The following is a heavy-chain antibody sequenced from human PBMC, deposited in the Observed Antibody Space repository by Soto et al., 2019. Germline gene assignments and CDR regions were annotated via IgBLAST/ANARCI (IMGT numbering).Heavy chain of an antibody. CDR1: GFTFSSYA. J-gene: IGHJ5*02. CDR3: AKSTRQPPSTRGYSYGPRLDP. Sequence: PVGSLRLSCAASGFTFSSYAMSWVRQAPGKGLEWVSAISGSGGSTYYADSVKGRFTISRDNSKNTLYLQMNSLRAEDTAVYYCAKSTRQPPSTRGYSYGPRLDPWGQGTMVTVYS. CDR2: ISGSGGST. V-gene: IGHV3-23*01. D-gene: IGHD5-18*01.